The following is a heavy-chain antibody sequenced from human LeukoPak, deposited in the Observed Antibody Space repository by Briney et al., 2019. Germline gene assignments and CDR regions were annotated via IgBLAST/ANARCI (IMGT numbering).Heavy chain of an antibody. D-gene: IGHD6-13*01. J-gene: IGHJ6*02. CDR3: ARDFGLAATDYYYYGMDV. Sequence: GGSLRLSCAASGFTFSSYAMSWVRQAPGKGLEWVSVISGSGGSTYYADSVKGRFTISRDNSKNTLYLQMNSLRAEDTAVYYCARDFGLAATDYYYYGMDVWGQGTTVTVSS. CDR2: ISGSGGST. V-gene: IGHV3-23*01. CDR1: GFTFSSYA.